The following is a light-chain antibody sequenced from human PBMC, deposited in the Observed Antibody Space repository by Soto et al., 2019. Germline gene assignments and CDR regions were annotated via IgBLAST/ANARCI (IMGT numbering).Light chain of an antibody. CDR1: QSVSSNF. CDR2: GAS. J-gene: IGKJ4*01. CDR3: QQYGSSPLT. V-gene: IGKV3-20*01. Sequence: EIVLTQSPGTLSLSPGERATLSCRASQSVSSNFLAWYQQKPGQAPRLLIYGASIRATGIPDRFSGSGSGTEFTLTISRLEPEDFAVYYCQQYGSSPLTFGGGTKVEIK.